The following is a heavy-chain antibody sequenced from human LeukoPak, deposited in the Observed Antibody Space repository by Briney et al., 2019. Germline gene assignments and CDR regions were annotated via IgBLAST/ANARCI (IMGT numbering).Heavy chain of an antibody. Sequence: SETLSLTCTVSGGSISSYYWSWIRQPPGKGLEWIGYIYYSGSTNYNPSLKSRATISVDTSKNQFSLKLSSVTAADTAVYYCAHSYSSGIDYWGQGTLVTVSS. D-gene: IGHD6-19*01. J-gene: IGHJ4*02. CDR1: GGSISSYY. V-gene: IGHV4-59*01. CDR3: AHSYSSGIDY. CDR2: IYYSGST.